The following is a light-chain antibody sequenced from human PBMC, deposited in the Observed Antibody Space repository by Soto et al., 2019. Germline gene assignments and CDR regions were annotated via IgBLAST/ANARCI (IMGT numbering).Light chain of an antibody. V-gene: IGKV1-12*01. CDR1: ERISPW. CDR3: LHVNRFPRT. J-gene: IGKJ1*01. Sequence: DIQMTQSPSSVSASVGDRVIITCRASERISPWLAWYQQKPGIAPKLLIYAASILQPGVPSRFSGSGSGTDFTLTITNLQPEDFATYFCLHVNRFPRTFGQGTKVEIK. CDR2: AAS.